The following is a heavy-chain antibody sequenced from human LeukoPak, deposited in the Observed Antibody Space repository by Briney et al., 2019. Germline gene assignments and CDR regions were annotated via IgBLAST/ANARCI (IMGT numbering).Heavy chain of an antibody. CDR1: GFAFSDYY. CDR2: ISSSGAFT. Sequence: PGGSLRLSCAASGFAFSDYYMSCIRQAPGKGLEWVSYISSSGAFTNSADSVKGRFTISRDDTKNSLSLQVKNLRAEDTAVYYCARRPDGDYFDYWGQGTQVTVSS. J-gene: IGHJ4*02. D-gene: IGHD4-17*01. CDR3: ARRPDGDYFDY. V-gene: IGHV3-11*06.